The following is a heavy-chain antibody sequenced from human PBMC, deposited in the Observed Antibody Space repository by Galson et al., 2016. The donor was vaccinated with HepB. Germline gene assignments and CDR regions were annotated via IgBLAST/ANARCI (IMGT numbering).Heavy chain of an antibody. CDR3: AIGQGRSGYTDWFDP. D-gene: IGHD6-13*01. V-gene: IGHV4-34*01. CDR1: DGSFSSYY. CDR2: INHRGNI. J-gene: IGHJ5*02. Sequence: SETLSLTCAVYDGSFSSYYWSWIRQTPGRGLEWIGEINHRGNINYNPSLKSRVTLSLDTSTNQFTLKMTSVTAADTAVYYCAIGQGRSGYTDWFDPWGQGILVTVSS.